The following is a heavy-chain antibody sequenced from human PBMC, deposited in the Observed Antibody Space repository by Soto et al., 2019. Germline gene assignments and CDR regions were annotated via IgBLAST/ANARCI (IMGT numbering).Heavy chain of an antibody. Sequence: GASVKVSCKASGGTFSSYAISWVRQAPGQGLEWMGGIIPIFGTANYAQKFQGRVTITADESTSTAYMKLSSLRSEDTAVYYCARLLHGYSPVFDYWGQGTLVTVSS. J-gene: IGHJ4*02. V-gene: IGHV1-69*13. CDR1: GGTFSSYA. CDR2: IIPIFGTA. CDR3: ARLLHGYSPVFDY. D-gene: IGHD5-18*01.